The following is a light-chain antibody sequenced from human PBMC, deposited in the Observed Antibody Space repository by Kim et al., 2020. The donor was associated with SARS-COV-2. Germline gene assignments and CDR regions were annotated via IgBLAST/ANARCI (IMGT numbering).Light chain of an antibody. V-gene: IGLV3-19*01. Sequence: VALGQTVRIPCQGASLRSYYATWYQQKPGQAPILVIYGKNNRPSGIPDRFSGSSSGNTASLTITGTQAGDEADYYCNSRDSNDNVVFGGGTQLTVL. CDR1: SLRSYY. CDR2: GKN. CDR3: NSRDSNDNVV. J-gene: IGLJ2*01.